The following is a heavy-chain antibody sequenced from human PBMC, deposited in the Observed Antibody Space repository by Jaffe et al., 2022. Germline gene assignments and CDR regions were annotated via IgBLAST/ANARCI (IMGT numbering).Heavy chain of an antibody. V-gene: IGHV3-74*03. CDR1: GFSVSDYV. CDR2: FNHDGTDI. J-gene: IGHJ4*02. D-gene: IGHD1-20*01. CDR3: ARDVNFKIDY. Sequence: EVQLVESGGTLVQPGGSLRLSCAVSGFSVSDYVMHWVRQAPGKGLLWVSRFNHDGTDIKYAHSVRGRFTISRDNAKNTLYLQMNSLRGDDTGLYYCARDVNFKIDYWGLGTRVTVSS.